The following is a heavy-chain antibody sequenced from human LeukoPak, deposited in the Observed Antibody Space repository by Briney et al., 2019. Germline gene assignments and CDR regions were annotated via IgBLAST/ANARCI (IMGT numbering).Heavy chain of an antibody. CDR1: RFTVSSNY. D-gene: IGHD5-18*01. CDR3: ARDLADTAMAESH. CDR2: IYSGGST. J-gene: IGHJ4*02. V-gene: IGHV3-66*02. Sequence: GGSLRLSCVASRFTVSSNYMSGVRPAPGKGREWVSVIYSGGSTYYADSVKGRFTISRDNSKNTLYLQMNSLRAEDTAVYYCARDLADTAMAESHWGQGTLGNGSP.